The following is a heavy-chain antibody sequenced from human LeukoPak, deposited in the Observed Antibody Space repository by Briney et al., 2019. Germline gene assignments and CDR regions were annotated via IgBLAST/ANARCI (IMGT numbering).Heavy chain of an antibody. J-gene: IGHJ4*02. CDR2: INPSGGST. CDR3: ARGTANFWSGYSSHFDY. D-gene: IGHD3-3*01. CDR1: GYTFTSYY. V-gene: IGHV1-46*01. Sequence: ASVKVSCKASGYTFTSYYMHWVRQAPGQGLEWMGIINPSGGSTSYAQKFQGRVTMTRDTSTTTVYMEVSSLRSEDTAVYYCARGTANFWSGYSSHFDYWGQGTLVTVSS.